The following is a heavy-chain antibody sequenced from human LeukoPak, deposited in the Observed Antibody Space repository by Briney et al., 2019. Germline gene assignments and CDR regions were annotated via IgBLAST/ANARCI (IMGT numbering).Heavy chain of an antibody. V-gene: IGHV6-1*01. CDR3: AREMRVVITAYYFDY. D-gene: IGHD2-21*01. Sequence: SQTLSLTCAVSGDSVSSNSVAWNWIRQSPSRGLEWLGRAYYRSKWYTGYALSVKSRISINPDTSKNQFSLQLNSVTPEDTAVYYCAREMRVVITAYYFDYWGQGTLVTVSS. J-gene: IGHJ4*02. CDR2: AYYRSKWYT. CDR1: GDSVSSNSVA.